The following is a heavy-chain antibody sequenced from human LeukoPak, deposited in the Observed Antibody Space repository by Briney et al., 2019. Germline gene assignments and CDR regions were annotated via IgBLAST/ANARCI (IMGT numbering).Heavy chain of an antibody. CDR2: ITSSSSYI. CDR3: ARGGTIYSGSY. V-gene: IGHV3-21*01. CDR1: GFTFSTYN. J-gene: IGHJ4*02. Sequence: GGSLRLSCAASGFTFSTYNMNWVRQAPGKGLEWVSSITSSSSYIYYADSVKGRFTISRDNAKNSLYLQMNSLRAEDTAVYYCARGGTIYSGSYWGQGTLVTVSS. D-gene: IGHD1-26*01.